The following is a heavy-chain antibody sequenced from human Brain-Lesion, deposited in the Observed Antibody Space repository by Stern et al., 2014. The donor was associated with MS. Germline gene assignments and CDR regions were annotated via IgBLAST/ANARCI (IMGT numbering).Heavy chain of an antibody. D-gene: IGHD2-2*01. J-gene: IGHJ4*02. CDR1: GYTFSSYD. V-gene: IGHV1-8*01. CDR3: ARAVRNQLLSEY. Sequence: VHLVEPAAEVKKPGASVKVSCKASGYTFSSYDITWVRQASGHGLEWMGWMNPYSGNTGYAQKFKGRVSMTSDPSISTVYMELTSLTSDDTAVYFCARAVRNQLLSEYWGQGTLVTVSS. CDR2: MNPYSGNT.